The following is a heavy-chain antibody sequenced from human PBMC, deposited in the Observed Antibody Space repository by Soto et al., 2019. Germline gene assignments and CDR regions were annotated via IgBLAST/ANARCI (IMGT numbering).Heavy chain of an antibody. D-gene: IGHD2-2*01. J-gene: IGHJ3*01. CDR2: IHPAGQPI. V-gene: IGHV3-48*03. Sequence: EVQLVESGGGLVQPGGSLRLSCVASGFTFSSSEMYWVRQAPGKGLEWVSYIHPAGQPIFFADSVKGRFTISRDNAKKSVYLQMISLRAEDTAVYYCARRGSTWGQGTMVTVSS. CDR1: GFTFSSSE. CDR3: ARRGST.